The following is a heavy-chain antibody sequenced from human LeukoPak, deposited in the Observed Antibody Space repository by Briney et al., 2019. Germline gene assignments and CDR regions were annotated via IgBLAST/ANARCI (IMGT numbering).Heavy chain of an antibody. J-gene: IGHJ3*01. V-gene: IGHV3-33*01. CDR2: IWYDGSNR. CDR3: VRAVHHLFYSDSSGYYGDAFDV. CDR1: GFTFSGYG. D-gene: IGHD3-22*01. Sequence: GRSLRLSCAASGFTFSGYGMHWVRQAPGKGLEWVALIWYDGSNRYYSDSVKGRFTISRDNSKNTLYLQMSSLRAEDTAVYYCVRAVHHLFYSDSSGYYGDAFDVWGQGTVVTVSS.